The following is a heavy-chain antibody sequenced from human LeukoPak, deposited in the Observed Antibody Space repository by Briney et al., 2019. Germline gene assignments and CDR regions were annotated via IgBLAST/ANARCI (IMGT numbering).Heavy chain of an antibody. CDR2: ISYDGSNK. V-gene: IGHV3-30-3*01. CDR3: GGDVFVAAGMGGRKDY. D-gene: IGHD6-13*01. J-gene: IGHJ4*02. Sequence: GGSLRLSCAASVFTFSNDAMHWVRQAPGKGLEWVAGISYDGSNKYYADSVKGRFTISRDNSKNTLYLQMNSLRAEDTAVYCCGGDVFVAAGMGGRKDYWGQGTLVTVSS. CDR1: VFTFSNDA.